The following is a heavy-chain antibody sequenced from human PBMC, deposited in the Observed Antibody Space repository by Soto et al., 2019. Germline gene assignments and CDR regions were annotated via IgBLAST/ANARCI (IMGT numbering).Heavy chain of an antibody. CDR3: AREMGGIGDPFDT. V-gene: IGHV1-2*02. CDR2: INPSSIGT. J-gene: IGHJ4*02. D-gene: IGHD3-16*01. Sequence: QVQLVQSGAEVKIPGASVKVSCKASGYAFTGHSLHWVRQAPGQGLEWLAWINPSSIGTFYAQNFKGRVTVTRDPSISTAYMELSSLRSDDTAVYYCAREMGGIGDPFDTGGQGTLVTFYS. CDR1: GYAFTGHS.